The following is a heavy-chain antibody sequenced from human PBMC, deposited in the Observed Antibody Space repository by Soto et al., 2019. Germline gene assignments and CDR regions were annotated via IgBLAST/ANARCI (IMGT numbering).Heavy chain of an antibody. Sequence: PGGSLRLSCAASGFTFSSYAMHWVRQAPGKGLEWVAVISYDGSNKYYADSVKGRFTISRDNSKNTLYLQMNSLRAEDTAVYYCARDLWYYYDSSGYYYENYFDYWGQGTLVTVSS. D-gene: IGHD3-22*01. CDR1: GFTFSSYA. J-gene: IGHJ4*02. CDR2: ISYDGSNK. CDR3: ARDLWYYYDSSGYYYENYFDY. V-gene: IGHV3-30-3*01.